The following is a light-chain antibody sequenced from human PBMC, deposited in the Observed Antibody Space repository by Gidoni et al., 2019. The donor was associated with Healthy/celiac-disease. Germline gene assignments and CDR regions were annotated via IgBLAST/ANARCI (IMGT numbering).Light chain of an antibody. J-gene: IGKJ3*01. V-gene: IGKV3-11*01. CDR1: QSASSY. CDR2: DAS. Sequence: EIVLTQSPATLSLSPGERATLSCRASQSASSYLAWYQQQHGQAPRLLIYDASNRATGIPAMFSGSGSGTYFTLTISSLEPEDFAVYYCQQRSTLFTFGPGTKVDIK. CDR3: QQRSTLFT.